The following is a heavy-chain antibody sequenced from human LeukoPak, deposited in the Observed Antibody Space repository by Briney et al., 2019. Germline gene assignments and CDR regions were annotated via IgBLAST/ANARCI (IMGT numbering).Heavy chain of an antibody. J-gene: IGHJ4*02. D-gene: IGHD2-15*01. CDR2: IRYDGSNK. CDR3: ARVGYSNTWYIDY. V-gene: IGHV3-30*02. CDR1: GFTFSSYG. Sequence: GGSLRLSCAASGFTFSSYGMHWVRQALGKGLEWVAFIRYDGSNKYYADSVKGRFTISRDNSKNTLYLQMNSLRAEDTAVYYCARVGYSNTWYIDYWGQGTLVTVSS.